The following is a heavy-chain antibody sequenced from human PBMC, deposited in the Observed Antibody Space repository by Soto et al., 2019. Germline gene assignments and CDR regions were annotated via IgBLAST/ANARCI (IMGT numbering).Heavy chain of an antibody. D-gene: IGHD3-3*01. CDR3: ARIRFWSGYRIDY. Sequence: GSGPTLVNPTETLTLTCTVSGFSLSNARMGVSWIRQPPGKALEWLAHIFSNDEKSYSTSLRSGLTISKDTSKSQVVLTMTNMDPVDTATYYCARIRFWSGYRIDYWGQGTLVTVSS. CDR2: IFSNDEK. J-gene: IGHJ4*02. V-gene: IGHV2-26*01. CDR1: GFSLSNARMG.